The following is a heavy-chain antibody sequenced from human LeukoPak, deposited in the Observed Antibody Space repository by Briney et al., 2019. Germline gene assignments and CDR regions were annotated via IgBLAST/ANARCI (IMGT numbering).Heavy chain of an antibody. Sequence: GASVKVSCKASGYTFTSYYMHWVRQAPGQGLEWMGRIIPILGIANYAQKFQGRVTITADKSTSTAYMELSSLRSEDTAVYYCARANSSNGSYFDYWGQGTLVTVSS. J-gene: IGHJ4*02. V-gene: IGHV1-69*04. CDR2: IIPILGIA. D-gene: IGHD6-6*01. CDR3: ARANSSNGSYFDY. CDR1: GYTFTSYY.